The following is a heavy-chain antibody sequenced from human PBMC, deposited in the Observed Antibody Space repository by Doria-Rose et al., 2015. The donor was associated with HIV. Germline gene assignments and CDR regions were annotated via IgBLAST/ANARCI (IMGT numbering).Heavy chain of an antibody. D-gene: IGHD6-13*01. J-gene: IGHJ4*02. CDR1: GVSLSSPGMG. Sequence: QVTLKESGPVLVKPTETLTLTCTVSGVSLSSPGMGVSWIRQPPGKALEWLANTFSDDERSYKTSLKSRLTISRGTSKSQVVLTMTDVDPVDTATYYCARIKSSRWYHKYYFDFWGQGTLVIVSA. CDR2: TFSDDER. V-gene: IGHV2-26*01. CDR3: ARIKSSRWYHKYYFDF.